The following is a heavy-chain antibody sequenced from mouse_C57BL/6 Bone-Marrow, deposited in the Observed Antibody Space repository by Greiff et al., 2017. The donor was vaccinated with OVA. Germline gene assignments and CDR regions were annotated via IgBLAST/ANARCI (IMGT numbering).Heavy chain of an antibody. J-gene: IGHJ2*01. V-gene: IGHV1-69*01. Sequence: QVQLQQPGAELVMPGASVKLSCKASGYTFTSYWMHWVKQRPGQGLEWIGEIDPSDSYTNYNQKCKGKSTLTVDKSSSTAYMQLSSLTSEDSAVYYCARSDYYGSTHWCQGNTLTVSS. CDR3: ARSDYYGSTH. CDR2: IDPSDSYT. D-gene: IGHD1-1*01. CDR1: GYTFTSYW.